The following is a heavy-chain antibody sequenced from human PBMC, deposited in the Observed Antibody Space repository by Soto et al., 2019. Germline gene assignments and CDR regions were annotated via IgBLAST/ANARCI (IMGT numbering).Heavy chain of an antibody. CDR1: GFTFSTYG. Sequence: PGGSLRLSCAASGFTFSTYGMHWVRQAPGKGLEWVALISYDGSNRNSADSVKGRFTISRDNSKNTLYLQMNSLRVEDTAVYYCAKVWYSGYSSSWYETGPIDYWGQGTLVTVSS. CDR2: ISYDGSNR. V-gene: IGHV3-30*18. CDR3: AKVWYSGYSSSWYETGPIDY. D-gene: IGHD6-13*01. J-gene: IGHJ4*02.